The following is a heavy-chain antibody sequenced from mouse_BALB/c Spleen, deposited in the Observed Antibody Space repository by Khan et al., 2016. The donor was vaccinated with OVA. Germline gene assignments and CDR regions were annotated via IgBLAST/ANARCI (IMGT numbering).Heavy chain of an antibody. Sequence: QVQLQQSGAELARPGASVKMSCKASGYTFTSYSMHWIKQRPGQGLEWIGNINPSNAYTNYNQKFKDKATLTADKSSSTAYMQLSSLTSEDSAVYYCARDFHYYGSRGALDYWGQGTSVNVSS. J-gene: IGHJ4*01. CDR3: ARDFHYYGSRGALDY. CDR2: INPSNAYT. D-gene: IGHD1-1*01. V-gene: IGHV1-4*01. CDR1: GYTFTSYS.